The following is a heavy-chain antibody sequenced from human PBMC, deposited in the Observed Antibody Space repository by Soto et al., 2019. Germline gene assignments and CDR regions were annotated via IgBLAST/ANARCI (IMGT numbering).Heavy chain of an antibody. CDR2: INHSGST. D-gene: IGHD3-3*01. V-gene: IGHV4-4*02. J-gene: IGHJ5*02. CDR1: GGSISSSNW. Sequence: PSETLSLTCAVSGGSISSSNWWSWVRQPPGKGLEWIGEINHSGSTNYNPSLKSRVTISVDTSKNQFSLKLSSVTAADTAVYYCARDRGARHVLRFLEWLKRGRRFDPWGQGTLVTVSS. CDR3: ARDRGARHVLRFLEWLKRGRRFDP.